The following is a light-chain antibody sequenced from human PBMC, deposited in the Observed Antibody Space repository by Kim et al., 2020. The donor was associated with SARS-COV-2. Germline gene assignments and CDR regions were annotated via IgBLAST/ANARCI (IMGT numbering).Light chain of an antibody. Sequence: VSPGQTASITCAGDKLGDKYASWYQQKPGQSPVLVIYQDTKRPSGIPERFSGSNSGNTATLTISGTQAMDEADYYCQAWDSSTWVFGGGTQLTVL. CDR3: QAWDSSTWV. J-gene: IGLJ3*02. V-gene: IGLV3-1*01. CDR2: QDT. CDR1: KLGDKY.